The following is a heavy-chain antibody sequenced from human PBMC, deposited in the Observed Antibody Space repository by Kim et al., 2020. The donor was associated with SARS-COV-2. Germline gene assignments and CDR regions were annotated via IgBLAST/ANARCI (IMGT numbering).Heavy chain of an antibody. CDR1: GFTFSSYA. D-gene: IGHD7-27*01. CDR3: AKDIAGDRY. Sequence: GGSLRLSCAASGFTFSSYAMSWVRQPPGKGLEWVSAISASGVSTYYADSVRGRFTISRDNSKNTLFLQVNSLRAEDTAIYYCAKDIAGDRYWGQGTLVTVSS. J-gene: IGHJ4*02. CDR2: ISASGVST. V-gene: IGHV3-23*01.